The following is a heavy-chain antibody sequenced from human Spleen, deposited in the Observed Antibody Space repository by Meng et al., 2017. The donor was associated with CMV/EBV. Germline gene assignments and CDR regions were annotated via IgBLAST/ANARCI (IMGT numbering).Heavy chain of an antibody. J-gene: IGHJ3*02. V-gene: IGHV1-24*01. CDR2: FVPEDGKT. CDR1: GYSLTELS. D-gene: IGHD5-12*01. CDR3: ATRVDDFDM. Sequence: ASVKVSCKVSGYSLTELSMHWVRQAPGKGLEWMGGFVPEDGKTIYAQKFQGRVTMTEDTPTDTAYMELSSLRSEDTAIYYCATRVDDFDMWGQGTMVTVSS.